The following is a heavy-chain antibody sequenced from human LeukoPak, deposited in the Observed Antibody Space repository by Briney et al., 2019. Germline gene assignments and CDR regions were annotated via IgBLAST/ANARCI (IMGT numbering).Heavy chain of an antibody. CDR3: ARGLASSNWPHWFDP. CDR1: GFTFSSYE. V-gene: IGHV3-48*03. J-gene: IGHJ5*02. CDR2: ISAIDNTT. D-gene: IGHD6-13*01. Sequence: PGGSLRLSCAASGFTFSSYEMNWVRQAPGKGLEWVSYISAIDNTTYYADSVKGRFTISRDNAKNSLYLQMNSLRVEDTAVYHCARGLASSNWPHWFDPWGQGTLVSVSS.